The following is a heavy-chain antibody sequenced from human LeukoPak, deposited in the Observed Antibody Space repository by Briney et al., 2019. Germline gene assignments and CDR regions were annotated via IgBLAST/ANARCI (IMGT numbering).Heavy chain of an antibody. D-gene: IGHD3-22*01. J-gene: IGHJ5*02. V-gene: IGHV4-34*01. CDR2: INHSGST. CDR3: ARGVYYYDSSGYYVGTHDP. CDR1: GGSFSGYY. Sequence: SETLSLTCAVYGGSFSGYYWSWIRQPPGKGLEWIGEINHSGSTNYNPSLKSRVTISVDTSKNQFSLKLSSVTAADTAVYYCARGVYYYDSSGYYVGTHDPWGQGTLVTVSS.